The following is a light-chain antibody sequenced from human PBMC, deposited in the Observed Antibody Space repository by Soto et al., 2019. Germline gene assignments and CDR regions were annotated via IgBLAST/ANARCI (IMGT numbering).Light chain of an antibody. CDR1: SSNIGRNT. CDR2: SNN. Sequence: QSALTQAPSASETPGQRVTISCSGGSSNIGRNTVNWYQQLPGTAPKLLIYSNNRRPSGVPDRFSGSKSGTSASLAISGLQSEDEADYYCASWDHSVIDYVFARRTKVTLL. V-gene: IGLV1-44*01. J-gene: IGLJ1*01. CDR3: ASWDHSVIDYV.